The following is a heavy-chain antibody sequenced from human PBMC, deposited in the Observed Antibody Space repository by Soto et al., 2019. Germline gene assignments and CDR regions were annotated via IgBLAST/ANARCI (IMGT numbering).Heavy chain of an antibody. V-gene: IGHV1-8*01. CDR3: ARKWFGDYDYYYYYMDV. CDR2: MNPNSGNT. CDR1: GYTFTSYD. J-gene: IGHJ6*03. D-gene: IGHD4-17*01. Sequence: ASVKVSCKASGYTFTSYDINWVRQATGQGLEWMGWMNPNSGNTGYAQKFQGRVTMTRNTSISTAYMELSSLRSEDTAVYYCARKWFGDYDYYYYYMDVWGKGTTVTVSS.